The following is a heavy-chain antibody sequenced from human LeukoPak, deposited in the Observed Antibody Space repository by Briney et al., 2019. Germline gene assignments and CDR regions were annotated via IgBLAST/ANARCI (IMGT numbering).Heavy chain of an antibody. D-gene: IGHD6-13*01. V-gene: IGHV3-33*06. Sequence: PGGSLRLSCAASGFTFSSYGMHWVRQAPGKGLEWVAVIWYDGSNKHYADSVKGRFTTSRDNSKNTLYLQMNSLRAEDTAVYYCAKDLTAAAGTDYWGQGTLVTVSS. CDR2: IWYDGSNK. CDR3: AKDLTAAAGTDY. CDR1: GFTFSSYG. J-gene: IGHJ4*02.